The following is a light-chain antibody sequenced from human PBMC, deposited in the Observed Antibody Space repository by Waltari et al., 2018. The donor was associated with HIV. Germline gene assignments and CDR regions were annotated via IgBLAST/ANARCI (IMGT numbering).Light chain of an antibody. Sequence: VMTQSPDSLAVYLGGRATINCKSSQKILFSSTNKNYLSWFQQRPGQPPRLLIYWASTRESGVPERFTGSGSGTNFTLTISRLQADDVAVYFCQQYYFTPRTFGQGTKVELK. J-gene: IGKJ1*01. CDR3: QQYYFTPRT. CDR1: QKILFSSTNKNY. V-gene: IGKV4-1*01. CDR2: WAS.